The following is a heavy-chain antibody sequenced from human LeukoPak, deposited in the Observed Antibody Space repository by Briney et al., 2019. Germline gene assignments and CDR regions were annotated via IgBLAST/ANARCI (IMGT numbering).Heavy chain of an antibody. Sequence: GGSLRLSCAASGFTFSKYWMLWVRQAPGKGLESVSRINTDGTVTTYADSVNGRFTVSRDNAENTMFLQMNSVRDEDTAVYYCATKQWLAPPPDSWGQGTPVTVSS. CDR2: INTDGTVT. CDR1: GFTFSKYW. J-gene: IGHJ4*02. V-gene: IGHV3-74*01. D-gene: IGHD6-19*01. CDR3: ATKQWLAPPPDS.